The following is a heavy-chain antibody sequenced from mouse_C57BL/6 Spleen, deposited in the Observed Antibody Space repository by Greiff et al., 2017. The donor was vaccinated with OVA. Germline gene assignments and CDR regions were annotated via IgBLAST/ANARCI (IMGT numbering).Heavy chain of an antibody. CDR3: ARVWDGYRFDY. J-gene: IGHJ2*01. Sequence: VQLQQSGAELARPGASVKLSCKASGYTFTSYGISWVKQRPGQGLAWIGEIYPRSGNTYYNEKFKGKATLTADKSSSKAYRELCILTSEYSAVYVCARVWDGYRFDYWGQGTTLTVSS. CDR2: IYPRSGNT. V-gene: IGHV1-81*01. CDR1: GYTFTSYG. D-gene: IGHD2-3*01.